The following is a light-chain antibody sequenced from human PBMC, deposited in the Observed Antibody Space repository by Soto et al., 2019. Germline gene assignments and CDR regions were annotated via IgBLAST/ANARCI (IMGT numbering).Light chain of an antibody. CDR2: DVS. CDR1: QSVSITY. CDR3: QQRSNWPRT. V-gene: IGKV3-11*01. Sequence: EIVLTQSPGTLSLSPGERATLSCRASQSVSITYLAWYQQKPGQSPGLLMYDVSNRATGIPARFSGSGSGTDFTLTISSLEPEDLAVYYCQQRSNWPRTFGQGTKVEIK. J-gene: IGKJ1*01.